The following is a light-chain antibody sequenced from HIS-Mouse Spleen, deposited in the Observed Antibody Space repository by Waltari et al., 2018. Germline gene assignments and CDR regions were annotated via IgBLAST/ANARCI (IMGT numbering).Light chain of an antibody. CDR3: AAWDDSLSGPV. CDR1: SSTIGRTY. V-gene: IGLV1-47*01. J-gene: IGLJ3*02. Sequence: QSVLTQPPSASGTPGQRVTLSCSGSSSTIGRTYVYWYQQLPGTAPKLLIYRNNQRPSGVPDRFSGSKSGTSASLAISGLRSEDEADYYCAAWDDSLSGPVFGGGTKLTVL. CDR2: RNN.